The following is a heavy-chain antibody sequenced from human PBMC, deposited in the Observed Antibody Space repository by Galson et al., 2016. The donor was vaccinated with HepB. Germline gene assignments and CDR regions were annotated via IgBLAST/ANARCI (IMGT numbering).Heavy chain of an antibody. Sequence: QSGAEVKWPGESLEISCQASGYSFTTYWIGWVRQMPGKGLEWMGVIYPGDSDTRYSPSFQGQVSISVDKSINTAFLQWTSLKASDTAIYYCARQRGYTSAWSDIHFYSPPMDVWGQGTTVTVTS. CDR1: GYSFTTYW. D-gene: IGHD6-19*01. V-gene: IGHV5-51*01. J-gene: IGHJ6*02. CDR2: IYPGDSDT. CDR3: ARQRGYTSAWSDIHFYSPPMDV.